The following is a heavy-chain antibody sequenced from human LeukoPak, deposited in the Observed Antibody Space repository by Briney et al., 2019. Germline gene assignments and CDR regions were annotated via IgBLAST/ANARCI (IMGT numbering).Heavy chain of an antibody. CDR3: ARVRGELELTYYYYYYYMDV. CDR2: INPNSGNT. V-gene: IGHV1-8*03. CDR1: GYTFTSYD. J-gene: IGHJ6*03. D-gene: IGHD1-7*01. Sequence: ASVKVSCKASGYTFTSYDINWVRQATGQGLEWMGWINPNSGNTGYAQKFQGRVTITRNTSISTAYMELSSLRSEDTAVYYCARVRGELELTYYYYYYYMDVWGKGTTVTVSS.